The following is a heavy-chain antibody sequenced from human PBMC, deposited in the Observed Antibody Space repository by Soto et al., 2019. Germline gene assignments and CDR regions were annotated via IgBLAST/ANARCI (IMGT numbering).Heavy chain of an antibody. J-gene: IGHJ4*02. CDR2: ISGSGGST. CDR1: GFTFSSYA. D-gene: IGHD1-26*01. CDR3: ASLAGIVGASDPLDAASALDY. Sequence: PGGSLRLSCAASGFTFSSYAMSWVRQAPGKGLEWVSAISGSGGSTYYADSVKGRFTISRDNSKNTLYLQMNSLRAEDTAVYYCASLAGIVGASDPLDAASALDYWGQGTLVTVSS. V-gene: IGHV3-23*01.